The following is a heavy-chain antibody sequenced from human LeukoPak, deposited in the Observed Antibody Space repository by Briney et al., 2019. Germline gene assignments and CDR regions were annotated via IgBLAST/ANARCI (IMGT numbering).Heavy chain of an antibody. Sequence: PGGSLRLSCAASGFTFSSYSMNWVRQAPGKGLEWVSYISSSSSTIYYADSVKGRFTISRDNAKNSLYLQMNSLRAVDTAVYYCAKDLGAAARGDYFDYWGQGTLVTVSS. V-gene: IGHV3-48*04. CDR2: ISSSSSTI. J-gene: IGHJ4*02. D-gene: IGHD6-13*01. CDR3: AKDLGAAARGDYFDY. CDR1: GFTFSSYS.